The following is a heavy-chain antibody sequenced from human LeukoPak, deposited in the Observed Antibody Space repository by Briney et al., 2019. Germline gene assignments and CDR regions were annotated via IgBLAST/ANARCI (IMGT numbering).Heavy chain of an antibody. D-gene: IGHD6-13*01. CDR1: GFTFSSYS. V-gene: IGHV3-21*01. CDR3: ARDDSIAAARLIDAFDI. J-gene: IGHJ3*02. CDR2: ISSSSSYI. Sequence: GGSLRLSCAASGFTFSSYSMNWVRQAPGKGLEWVSSISSSSSYIYYADSVKGRFTISRDNAKNSLYLQMNSLRAEDTAVYYCARDDSIAAARLIDAFDIWGQGAMVTVSS.